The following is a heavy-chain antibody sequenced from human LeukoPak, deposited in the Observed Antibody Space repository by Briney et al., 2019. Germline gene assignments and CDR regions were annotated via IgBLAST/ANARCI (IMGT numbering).Heavy chain of an antibody. CDR3: AREWGVDYYDSSGYYEYFDY. V-gene: IGHV3-21*01. J-gene: IGHJ4*02. Sequence: GGSLRLSCAASGFTFSSYSMNWVRQAPGKGLEWVSSISSSSSYIYYADSVKGRFTISRDNAKNSLYLQMNSLRAEDTAVYYCAREWGVDYYDSSGYYEYFDYWGQGTLVTVSS. CDR1: GFTFSSYS. D-gene: IGHD3-22*01. CDR2: ISSSSSYI.